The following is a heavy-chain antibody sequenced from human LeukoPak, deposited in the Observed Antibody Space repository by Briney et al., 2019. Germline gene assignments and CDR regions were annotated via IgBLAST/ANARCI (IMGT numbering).Heavy chain of an antibody. CDR3: ASHRY. CDR2: IKQDGSDK. V-gene: IGHV3-7*01. CDR1: GFTFSSYW. J-gene: IGHJ4*02. Sequence: GGSLRLSCAASGFTFSSYWMTSARQAQGKGLEWVANIKQDGSDKYCVDSVKGRFIISRDNAKKSLYLQMNSLRAEDTAVYYCASHRYWGQGTLVTVSS.